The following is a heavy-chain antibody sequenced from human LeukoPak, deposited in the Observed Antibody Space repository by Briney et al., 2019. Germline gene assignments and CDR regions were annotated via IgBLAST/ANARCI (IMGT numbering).Heavy chain of an antibody. D-gene: IGHD3-3*01. J-gene: IGHJ6*03. CDR1: EFTFDDYG. V-gene: IGHV3-20*04. CDR3: ARARGFLEWLRDYYYMDV. Sequence: GGSLRLPCAASEFTFDDYGMSWVRQAPGKGLEWVSGINRNGGSTGYADSVKGRFTISRDNAKNSLYLQMNSLRAEDTAVYYCARARGFLEWLRDYYYMDVWGKGTTVTVSS. CDR2: INRNGGST.